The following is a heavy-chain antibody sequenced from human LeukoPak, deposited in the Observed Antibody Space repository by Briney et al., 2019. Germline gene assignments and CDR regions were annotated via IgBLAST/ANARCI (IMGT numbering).Heavy chain of an antibody. D-gene: IGHD3-3*01. Sequence: SQTLSLTCTVSGGSLSSGDYYWSWIRQPPGKGLEWIGYIYYSGSTYYNPSLKSRVTISVDTSKNQFSLKLSSVTAADTAVYYCARARRDYDYWLPGYYFDYWGQGTLVTVSS. J-gene: IGHJ4*02. CDR3: ARARRDYDYWLPGYYFDY. CDR1: GGSLSSGDYY. V-gene: IGHV4-30-4*08. CDR2: IYYSGST.